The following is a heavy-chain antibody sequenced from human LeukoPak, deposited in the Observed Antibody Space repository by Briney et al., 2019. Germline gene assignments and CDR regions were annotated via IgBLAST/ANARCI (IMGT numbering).Heavy chain of an antibody. D-gene: IGHD2-2*01. CDR3: AKVGIPAATRSWFDP. J-gene: IGHJ5*02. Sequence: PGGSLRLSCAASGFTFSSYGMHWVRQAPGKGLEWVAVISYDGSNKYYADSVKGRFTISRDNSKNTLYLQMNGLRAEDTAVYYCAKVGIPAATRSWFDPWGQGTLVTVSS. CDR2: ISYDGSNK. V-gene: IGHV3-30*18. CDR1: GFTFSSYG.